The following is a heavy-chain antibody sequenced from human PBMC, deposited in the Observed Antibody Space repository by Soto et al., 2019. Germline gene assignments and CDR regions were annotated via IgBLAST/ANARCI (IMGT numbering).Heavy chain of an antibody. CDR3: ARLVWVPAYRSYYYGMDV. J-gene: IGHJ6*02. D-gene: IGHD2-2*01. CDR1: GGTFSSYA. V-gene: IGHV1-69*13. CDR2: IIPIFGTA. Sequence: SVKVSCKASGGTFSSYAISWVRQAPGQGLEWMGGIIPIFGTANYAQKFQGRVTITADESTSTAYMELSSLRSEDTAVYYCARLVWVPAYRSYYYGMDVWGQGTTATVSS.